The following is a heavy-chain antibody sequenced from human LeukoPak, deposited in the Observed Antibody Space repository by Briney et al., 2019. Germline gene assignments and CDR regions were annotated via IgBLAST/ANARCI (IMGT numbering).Heavy chain of an antibody. J-gene: IGHJ4*02. CDR3: ARRRWIRLWPHPPAFDY. V-gene: IGHV4-39*01. CDR1: GGSISSSSYY. CDR2: IYYSGST. Sequence: SETLSLTCTVSGGSISSSSYYWGWIRQPPGKGLEWIGSIYYSGSTYYNPSLKSRVTISVDTSKNQFSLKLSSVTAADTAVYYCARRRWIRLWPHPPAFDYWGQGTLVTVSS. D-gene: IGHD5-18*01.